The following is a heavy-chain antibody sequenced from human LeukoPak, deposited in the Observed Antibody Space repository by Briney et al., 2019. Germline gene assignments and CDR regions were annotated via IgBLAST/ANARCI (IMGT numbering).Heavy chain of an antibody. D-gene: IGHD6-6*01. J-gene: IGHJ4*02. CDR3: ARGNRGSSSFDY. CDR1: GYTFTSYD. V-gene: IGHV1-8*03. Sequence: ASVKVSCKASGYTFTSYDINWVRQATGQGLEWMGWMNPNSGNTGYAQKFQGRVTITRNTSISTAYMELSSLRSEGTAVYCCARGNRGSSSFDYWGQGTLVTVSS. CDR2: MNPNSGNT.